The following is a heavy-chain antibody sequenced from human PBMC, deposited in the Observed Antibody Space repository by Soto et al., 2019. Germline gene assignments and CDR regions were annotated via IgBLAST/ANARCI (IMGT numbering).Heavy chain of an antibody. CDR2: ISGSGGST. V-gene: IGHV3-23*01. CDR3: AKDLSYCGGDSLDPPFDYFDY. CDR1: GFTFSSYA. D-gene: IGHD2-21*02. Sequence: PWGSLRLSCAASGFTFSSYAMSWVRQAPGKGLEWVSAISGSGGSTYYADSVKGRFTISRDNSKNTLYLQMNSLRAEDTAVYYCAKDLSYCGGDSLDPPFDYFDYCGQGTLVTVSS. J-gene: IGHJ4*02.